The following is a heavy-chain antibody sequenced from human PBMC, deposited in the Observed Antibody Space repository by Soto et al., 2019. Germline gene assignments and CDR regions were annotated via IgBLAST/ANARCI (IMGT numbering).Heavy chain of an antibody. Sequence: EVQLVESGGDLVQPGGSLRLSCVASGFSVNSGCMNWVRQAPGKGPQWVSVIYRGGTTYQPDSVKGRFTISRDDSKNALYLQMNSLRPEDTAVYYCARANDFNAFDIWGPGTMVTVSS. CDR3: ARANDFNAFDI. CDR2: IYRGGTT. CDR1: GFSVNSGC. V-gene: IGHV3-53*04. J-gene: IGHJ3*02. D-gene: IGHD2-21*02.